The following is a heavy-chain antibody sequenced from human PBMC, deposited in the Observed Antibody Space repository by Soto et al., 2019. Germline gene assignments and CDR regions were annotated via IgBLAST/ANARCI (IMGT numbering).Heavy chain of an antibody. J-gene: IGHJ5*02. Sequence: ASVKVSCKASGYTFTGYYMHWVRQAPGQGLEWMGWINPNSGGTNYAQKFQGWVTMTRDTSISTAYMELSRLRSDDTAVYYCARGRSSNYEGDWFDPWGQGTLVTVSS. CDR3: ARGRSSNYEGDWFDP. V-gene: IGHV1-2*04. CDR2: INPNSGGT. CDR1: GYTFTGYY. D-gene: IGHD4-4*01.